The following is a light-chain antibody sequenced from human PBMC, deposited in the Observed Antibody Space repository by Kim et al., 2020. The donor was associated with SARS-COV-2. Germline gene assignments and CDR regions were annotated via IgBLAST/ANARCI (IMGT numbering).Light chain of an antibody. CDR3: QAWDSSTVV. V-gene: IGLV3-1*01. CDR1: KLGDKY. J-gene: IGLJ2*01. CDR2: QDS. Sequence: VSPGQTASITCSGDKLGDKYACWYQQKPGQSPVLVIYQDSKLPSGIPERFSGSNSGNTATLTISGTQAMDEADYYCQAWDSSTVVFGGGTQLTVL.